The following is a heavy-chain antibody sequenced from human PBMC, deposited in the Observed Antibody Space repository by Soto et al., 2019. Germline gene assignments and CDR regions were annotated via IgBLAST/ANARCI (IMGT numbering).Heavy chain of an antibody. J-gene: IGHJ6*02. D-gene: IGHD5-18*01. CDR2: IYYSGST. V-gene: IGHV4-31*03. Sequence: PSETLSLTCTVSGGSISSGGYYWSWIRQHPGKGLEWIGYIYYSGSTYYNPSLKSRVTISVDTSKNQFSLKPSSVTAADTAVYYCARDFPMRYGYYDYYYGMDVWGQGTTVTVSS. CDR1: GGSISSGGYY. CDR3: ARDFPMRYGYYDYYYGMDV.